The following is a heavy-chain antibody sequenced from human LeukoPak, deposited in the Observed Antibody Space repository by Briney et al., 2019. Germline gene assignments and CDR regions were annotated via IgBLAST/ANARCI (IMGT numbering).Heavy chain of an antibody. CDR2: IWYDGSNK. CDR3: ARDRQYYYDSSGFDY. CDR1: GFTFSSYG. Sequence: GGSLGLSCAASGFTFSSYGMHWVRQAPGKGLEWVAVIWYDGSNKYYADSVKGRFTISRDNSKNTLYLQMNSLRAEDTAVYYCARDRQYYYDSSGFDYWGQGTLVTVSS. D-gene: IGHD3-22*01. V-gene: IGHV3-33*01. J-gene: IGHJ4*02.